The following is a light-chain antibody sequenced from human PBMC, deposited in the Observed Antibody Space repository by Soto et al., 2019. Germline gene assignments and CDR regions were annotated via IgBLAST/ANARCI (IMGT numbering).Light chain of an antibody. Sequence: QSALTQPASVSGSPGQSITISCTGKSSDFGTYNLVSWNQQYPGKAPKLIIYEGTKRPPGVSDRFSGSESGNTASLTISGLQTEDEADYYCCSHAGSSSWVFGGGTKLTVL. CDR2: EGT. J-gene: IGLJ3*02. CDR1: SSDFGTYNL. CDR3: CSHAGSSSWV. V-gene: IGLV2-23*01.